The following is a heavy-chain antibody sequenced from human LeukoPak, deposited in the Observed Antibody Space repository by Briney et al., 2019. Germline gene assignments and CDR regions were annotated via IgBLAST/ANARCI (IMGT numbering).Heavy chain of an antibody. D-gene: IGHD3-10*01. V-gene: IGHV3-30*02. CDR1: GFTFSSHG. CDR2: IRSDGSSN. Sequence: GGSLRLSCAASGFTFSSHGMHWVRQAPGKGLEWVTFIRSDGSSNYYGDSAKGRFTLSRDNFKNTLSLQMNSLRAEDTAVYYCARDKEGGSGSMDYWGLGTLVTVSS. J-gene: IGHJ4*02. CDR3: ARDKEGGSGSMDY.